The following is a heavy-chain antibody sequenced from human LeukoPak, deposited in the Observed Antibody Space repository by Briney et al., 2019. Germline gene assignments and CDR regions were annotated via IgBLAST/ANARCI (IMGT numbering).Heavy chain of an antibody. J-gene: IGHJ3*02. CDR2: IYYSGST. CDR3: ARAAGSYDAFDI. D-gene: IGHD6-13*01. Sequence: SETLSLTCTVSGGSISSSSYYWGWIRQPPGKGLEWIGSIYYSGSTYYNPSLKSRVTISVDTSKNQFSLKLSSVTAADTAVYYCARAAGSYDAFDIWGQGTMVTVSS. CDR1: GGSISSSSYY. V-gene: IGHV4-39*07.